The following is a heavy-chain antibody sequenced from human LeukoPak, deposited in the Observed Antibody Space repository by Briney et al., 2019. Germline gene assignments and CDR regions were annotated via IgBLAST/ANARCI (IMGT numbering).Heavy chain of an antibody. CDR3: AREFEDYGGNPSRSMYAFDI. CDR1: GGTFSSYA. J-gene: IGHJ3*02. D-gene: IGHD4-23*01. Sequence: SVKVSCKASGGTFSSYAISWVRQAPGQGLEWMGGIIPIFGTANYAQKFQGRVTITADESTSTAYMELSSLRSEDTAVYYCAREFEDYGGNPSRSMYAFDIWGQGTMVTVSS. V-gene: IGHV1-69*13. CDR2: IIPIFGTA.